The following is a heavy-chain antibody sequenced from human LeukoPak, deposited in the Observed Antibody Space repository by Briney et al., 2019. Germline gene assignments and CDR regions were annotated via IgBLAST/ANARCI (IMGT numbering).Heavy chain of an antibody. J-gene: IGHJ4*02. CDR2: ISYDGSTK. CDR1: GFTFSSNG. V-gene: IGHV3-30*18. CDR3: AKDLSTKWSLDY. Sequence: GRSLRLSCAASGFTFSSNGMHWVRQAPGKGLEWVAFISYDGSTKYYADSVRGRFTISRDNSKNTLYLQMNSLRAEDTTVYYCAKDLSTKWSLDYWGQRTLVTVSS. D-gene: IGHD2-2*01.